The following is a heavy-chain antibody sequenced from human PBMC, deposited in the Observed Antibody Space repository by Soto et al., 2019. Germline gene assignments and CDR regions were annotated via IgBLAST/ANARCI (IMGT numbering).Heavy chain of an antibody. Sequence: SETLSVTCAVYGGSFSGYYWSWIRQPPGKGLEWIGEINHSGSTNYNPSLKSRVTISVDTSKNQFSLKLSSVTAADTAVYYCARYGSGSWFDPWGQGTLVTVSS. D-gene: IGHD3-10*01. V-gene: IGHV4-34*01. CDR3: ARYGSGSWFDP. CDR2: INHSGST. CDR1: GGSFSGYY. J-gene: IGHJ5*02.